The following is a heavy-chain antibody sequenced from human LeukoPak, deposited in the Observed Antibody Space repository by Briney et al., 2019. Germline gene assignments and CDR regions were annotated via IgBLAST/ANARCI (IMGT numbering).Heavy chain of an antibody. D-gene: IGHD1-14*01. CDR2: ISYDGSNK. V-gene: IGHV3-30*18. Sequence: GGSLRLSCAASGFTFSSYGMHWVRQAPGKGLEWVAVISYDGSNKYYADSVKGRFTISRDNSENTLYLQMNSLRAEDTAVYYCAKDFGNRDWFDPWGQGTLVTVSS. J-gene: IGHJ5*02. CDR1: GFTFSSYG. CDR3: AKDFGNRDWFDP.